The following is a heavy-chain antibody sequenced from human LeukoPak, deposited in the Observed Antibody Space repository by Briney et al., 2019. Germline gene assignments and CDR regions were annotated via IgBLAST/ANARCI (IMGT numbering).Heavy chain of an antibody. J-gene: IGHJ4*02. CDR3: AQDLVDIVATIDHYFDY. Sequence: PGGSLRLSCAASGFTFSSYGMHWVRQAPGKGLEWVAFIRYDGSNKYYADSVKGRFTISRDNSKNTLYLQMNSLRAEDTAVYYCAQDLVDIVATIDHYFDYWGQGTLVTVSS. V-gene: IGHV3-30*02. CDR1: GFTFSSYG. CDR2: IRYDGSNK. D-gene: IGHD5-12*01.